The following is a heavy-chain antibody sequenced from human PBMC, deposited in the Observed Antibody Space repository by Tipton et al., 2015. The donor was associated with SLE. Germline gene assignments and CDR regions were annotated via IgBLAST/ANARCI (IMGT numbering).Heavy chain of an antibody. V-gene: IGHV1-18*01. CDR3: ARSPQWEPPTFDI. J-gene: IGHJ3*02. CDR1: GYTFTIYG. D-gene: IGHD1-26*01. CDR2: ISTYSGNT. Sequence: QLVQSGPEVKKPGASVKVSCKASGYTFTIYGISWVRQAPGQGLEWMGWISTYSGNTNYAQKLQGRVTMTTDTSTSTAYMELRSLRSEDTAVYYCARSPQWEPPTFDIWGQGTVVTVSS.